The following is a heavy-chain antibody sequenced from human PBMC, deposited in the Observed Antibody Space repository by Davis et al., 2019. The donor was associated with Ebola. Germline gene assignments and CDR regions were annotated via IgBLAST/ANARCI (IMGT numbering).Heavy chain of an antibody. CDR3: ARMKWNPRYFDN. Sequence: PSESLSLTCAISGDSVSSNSAAWHWIRQSPSRGLEWLGRTYYNSKWYNDYAVSVKSRITINPDTSKNQLSLQLNSVTPEDTAVYYCARMKWNPRYFDNWAPGILVPVSS. CDR1: GDSVSSNSAA. V-gene: IGHV6-1*01. CDR2: TYYNSKWYN. J-gene: IGHJ4*02. D-gene: IGHD1-1*01.